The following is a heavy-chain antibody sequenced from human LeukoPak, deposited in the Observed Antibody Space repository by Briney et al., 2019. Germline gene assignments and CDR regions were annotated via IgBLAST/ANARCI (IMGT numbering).Heavy chain of an antibody. J-gene: IGHJ3*02. CDR3: ARASEVPPGAFDI. V-gene: IGHV1-69*01. CDR2: IIPIFGTA. CDR1: GGTFSSYA. Sequence: ASVKVSCKASGGTFSSYAISWVRQAPGQGLEWMGGIIPIFGTANYAQKFQGGVTITADESTSTAYMELSSLRSEDTAVYYCARASEVPPGAFDIWGQGTMVTVSS. D-gene: IGHD2-2*01.